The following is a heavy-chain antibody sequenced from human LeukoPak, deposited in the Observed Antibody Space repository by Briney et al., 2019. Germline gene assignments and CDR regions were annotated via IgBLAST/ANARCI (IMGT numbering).Heavy chain of an antibody. CDR1: GGSIGSYY. CDR3: ARQHYLGELSLPWFDP. Sequence: SETLSLTCTVSGGSIGSYYWNWIRQPPGKGLEWIGYVYYSGTTNYNPSLKSRVTISVDTSKNQFSLKLSSVIATDTAMYYCARQHYLGELSLPWFDPWGQGTLVTVSS. V-gene: IGHV4-59*08. CDR2: VYYSGTT. D-gene: IGHD3-16*02. J-gene: IGHJ5*02.